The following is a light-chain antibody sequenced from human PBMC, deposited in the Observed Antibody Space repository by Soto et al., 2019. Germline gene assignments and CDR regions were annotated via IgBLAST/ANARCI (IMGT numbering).Light chain of an antibody. Sequence: EIVLTQSPATLSLSPGERATLSCRASQSVSSYLAWYQQKPGQAPRLLIYDASNRATGIPARFSGSGSVTDFTLTISRLEPEDFAVYYCQQRSNWRGTFGQGTRLEIK. CDR3: QQRSNWRGT. J-gene: IGKJ5*01. CDR2: DAS. V-gene: IGKV3-11*01. CDR1: QSVSSY.